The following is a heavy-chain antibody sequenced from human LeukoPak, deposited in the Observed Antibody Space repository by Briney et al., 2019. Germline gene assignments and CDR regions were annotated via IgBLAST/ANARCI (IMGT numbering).Heavy chain of an antibody. J-gene: IGHJ6*03. CDR3: TTDKTYMDV. CDR2: IKSKTDGGTT. Sequence: GGSLRVSCAASGFTFNNAWMSWVRQAPGKGLEWVGCIKSKTDGGTTDYAAPVKGRFTIPRDDSKNTLYLQMNSLKTEDTAVYYCTTDKTYMDVWGKGTTVTISS. CDR1: GFTFNNAW. V-gene: IGHV3-15*01.